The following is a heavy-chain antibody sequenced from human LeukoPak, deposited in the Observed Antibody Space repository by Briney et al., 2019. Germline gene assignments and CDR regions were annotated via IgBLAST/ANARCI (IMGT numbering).Heavy chain of an antibody. Sequence: PGGSLRLSCAASGFTFSSYSMNWVRQAPGKGLEWVSYISSSSSTIYYADSVKGRFTISGDNAKNSLYLQMNSLRAEDTAVYYCARDRILGWSNWFDHWGQGTLVTVSS. D-gene: IGHD3-3*01. CDR1: GFTFSSYS. CDR2: ISSSSSTI. V-gene: IGHV3-48*01. J-gene: IGHJ5*02. CDR3: ARDRILGWSNWFDH.